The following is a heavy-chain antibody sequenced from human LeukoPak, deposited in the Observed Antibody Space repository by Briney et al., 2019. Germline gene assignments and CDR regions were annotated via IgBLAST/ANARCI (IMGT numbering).Heavy chain of an antibody. J-gene: IGHJ4*02. D-gene: IGHD3-3*01. CDR2: TYYRSKWYN. V-gene: IGHV6-1*01. Sequence: SQTLSLTCAISGDCVSSNSAAWNWIRQSPSRGLEWLGRTYYRSKWYNDYAESVKSRITINPDTSKNQFSPQLNSVTPEDTAVYYCARYDFWSGSDRGYWGQGTLVTVSS. CDR1: GDCVSSNSAA. CDR3: ARYDFWSGSDRGY.